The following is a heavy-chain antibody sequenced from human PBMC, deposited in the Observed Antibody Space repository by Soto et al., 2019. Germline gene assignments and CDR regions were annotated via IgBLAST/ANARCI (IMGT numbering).Heavy chain of an antibody. D-gene: IGHD2-2*01. CDR3: AREGYCISTSCYAPYFDY. V-gene: IGHV3-30-3*01. Sequence: QVQLVESGGGVVQPGRSLRLSCAASGFTFGSYAMHWVRQAPGKGLEWVAVISYDGSNKYYADSVKGRFTISRDNSKNTLYLQMNSLRAEDTAVYYCAREGYCISTSCYAPYFDYWGQGTLVTVSS. CDR2: ISYDGSNK. J-gene: IGHJ4*02. CDR1: GFTFGSYA.